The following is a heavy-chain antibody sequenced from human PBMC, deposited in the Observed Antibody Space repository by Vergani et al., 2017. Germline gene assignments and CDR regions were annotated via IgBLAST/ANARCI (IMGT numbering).Heavy chain of an antibody. CDR1: GFTFSSYS. J-gene: IGHJ6*03. Sequence: EVQLVESGGGLVKPGGSLRLSCAASGFTFSSYSMNWVRQAPGKGLEWVSSISSSSSYIYYADSVKGRFTISRDNAKNSLYLQMNSLRAEDTAVYYCAKEGSVTSGILQYNFYMDVWGKGTTVTVS. CDR3: AKEGSVTSGILQYNFYMDV. V-gene: IGHV3-21*01. D-gene: IGHD3-10*01. CDR2: ISSSSSYI.